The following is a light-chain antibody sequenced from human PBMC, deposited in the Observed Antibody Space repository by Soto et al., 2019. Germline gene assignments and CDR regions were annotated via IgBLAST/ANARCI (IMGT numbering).Light chain of an antibody. V-gene: IGLV1-44*01. CDR3: AAWDDTLNGYV. CDR1: SSNIGSNT. CDR2: SNN. Sequence: QSVLTQPPSASGTPGQRVTISCSGSSSNIGSNTVNWYQQLPGTAPKLLIYSNNQRPSGVPDRFSGSKSDTSASLAISGLQSEDEADYYCAAWDDTLNGYVFGTRTKLTVL. J-gene: IGLJ1*01.